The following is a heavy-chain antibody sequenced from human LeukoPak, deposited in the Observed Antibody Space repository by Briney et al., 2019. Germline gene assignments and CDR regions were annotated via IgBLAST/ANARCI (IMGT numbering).Heavy chain of an antibody. D-gene: IGHD1-26*01. CDR1: GYTFSSNH. CDR3: ARAPYSGSLDY. J-gene: IGHJ4*02. Sequence: ASVKVSCKASGYTFSSNHIHWVRQAPGQGLEWMGIINPSGGSATHAQKFQGRVTMTSDTSTSTVYMELSSLRSEDTAVYYCARAPYSGSLDYWGQGTLVTVSS. CDR2: INPSGGSA. V-gene: IGHV1-46*01.